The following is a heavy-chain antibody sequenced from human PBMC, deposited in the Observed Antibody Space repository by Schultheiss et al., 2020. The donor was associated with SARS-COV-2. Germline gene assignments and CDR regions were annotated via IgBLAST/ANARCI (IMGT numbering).Heavy chain of an antibody. CDR3: GRGGRAAPGY. CDR2: ISAYNGNT. Sequence: GESLKISCKASGYTFTSYGISWVRQAPGQGLEWMGWISAYNGNTNYAQKFQGRVTMTGNTSISTAYMELNSLRSEDTAVYYCGRGGRAAPGYWGQGTLVTVSS. D-gene: IGHD6-13*01. V-gene: IGHV1-18*01. J-gene: IGHJ4*02. CDR1: GYTFTSYG.